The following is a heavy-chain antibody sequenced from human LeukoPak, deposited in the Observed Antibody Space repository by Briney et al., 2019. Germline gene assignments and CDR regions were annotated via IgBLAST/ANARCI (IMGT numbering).Heavy chain of an antibody. V-gene: IGHV1-8*01. Sequence: ASVKVSCKASGYTFTSYDINWVRRATGQGLEWMGWMNPNSGNTGYAQKFQGRVTMTRNTSISTAYMELSSLRSEDTAVYYCARAPDYGDYANAFDIWGQGTMVTVSS. CDR1: GYTFTSYD. CDR2: MNPNSGNT. D-gene: IGHD4-17*01. CDR3: ARAPDYGDYANAFDI. J-gene: IGHJ3*02.